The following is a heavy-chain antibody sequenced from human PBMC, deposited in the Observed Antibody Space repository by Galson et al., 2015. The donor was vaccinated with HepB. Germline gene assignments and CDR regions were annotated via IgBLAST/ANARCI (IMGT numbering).Heavy chain of an antibody. CDR1: GGSISSYY. V-gene: IGHV4-59*04. D-gene: IGHD1-26*01. CDR3: ARHGLERQHLLPTIIDY. Sequence: ETLSLTCTVSGGSISSYYWSWIRQPPGKGLEWVGIISYGGTTYYNPSLKSRLTISVATSANRFSLSLKSVTAADTAVYYCARHGLERQHLLPTIIDYWGQGAVVTVSS. J-gene: IGHJ4*02. CDR2: ISYGGTT.